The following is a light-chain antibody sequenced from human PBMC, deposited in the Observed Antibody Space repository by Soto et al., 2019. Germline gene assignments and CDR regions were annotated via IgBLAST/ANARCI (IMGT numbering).Light chain of an antibody. J-gene: IGKJ4*01. CDR2: KAS. CDR1: QTISYW. Sequence: DIQMTQSPSTLSASVGDRVTITCRASQTISYWLAWYQQKPGKAPNLLISKASSLESGVPSRFSGSGSGTEFTLTISSLQPDDVATYYCQQYDTYPLTFGGGTKVEIK. V-gene: IGKV1-5*03. CDR3: QQYDTYPLT.